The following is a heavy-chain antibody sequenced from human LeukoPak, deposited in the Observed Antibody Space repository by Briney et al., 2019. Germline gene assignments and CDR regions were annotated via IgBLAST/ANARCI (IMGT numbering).Heavy chain of an antibody. CDR2: ISGSGGTT. CDR3: AKERSSLYYFDY. D-gene: IGHD2-2*01. J-gene: IGHJ4*02. V-gene: IGHV3-23*01. Sequence: GGSLRLSCAASGFTFSSYWMSWVRQAPGKGLEWVSTISGSGGTTYYADSVKGRFTFSRDNSKNTLYLEMNSLRAEDTAVYYCAKERSSLYYFDYWGQGTLVTVSS. CDR1: GFTFSSYW.